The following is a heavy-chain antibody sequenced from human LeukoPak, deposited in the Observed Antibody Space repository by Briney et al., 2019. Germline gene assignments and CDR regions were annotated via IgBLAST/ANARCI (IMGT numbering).Heavy chain of an antibody. CDR2: ISGYNGNT. CDR3: ARYEVLGMTTIGDYYYMDV. V-gene: IGHV1-18*01. CDR1: GYTFTRYG. D-gene: IGHD3-22*01. Sequence: ASVKVSCKASGYTFTRYGISWVRQAPGQGLEWMGWISGYNGNTKYARKLQGRVTMTTETSTSTAYMELRSLRSDDTAVYYCARYEVLGMTTIGDYYYMDVWGKGTTVTVSS. J-gene: IGHJ6*03.